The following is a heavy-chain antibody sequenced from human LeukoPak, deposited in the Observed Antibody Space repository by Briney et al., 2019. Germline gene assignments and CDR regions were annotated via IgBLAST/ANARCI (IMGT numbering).Heavy chain of an antibody. Sequence: SETLSLTCAVSGGSISSSNWWSWVPQPPGKGLEWIGEIYHSGSTNYNPSLKSRVTTSVDKSKNQFSLKLSSVTAADTAVYYCARGDSFAAFDIWGQGTMVTVSS. D-gene: IGHD3-9*01. CDR3: ARGDSFAAFDI. CDR1: GGSISSSNW. CDR2: IYHSGST. J-gene: IGHJ3*02. V-gene: IGHV4-4*02.